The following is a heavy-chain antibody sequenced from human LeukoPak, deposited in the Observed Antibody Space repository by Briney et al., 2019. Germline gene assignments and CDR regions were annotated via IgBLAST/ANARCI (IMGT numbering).Heavy chain of an antibody. CDR1: GGSFSGYY. V-gene: IGHV4-34*01. J-gene: IGHJ3*02. Sequence: SETLSLTCAVYGGSFSGYYWSWIRQPPGKGLEWIGEINHSGSTNYNPSLKSRVTTSADSSKNQFSLKLSSVTAADTAVYYCARPLAGAFDIWGQGTMVTVSS. CDR2: INHSGST. D-gene: IGHD6-19*01. CDR3: ARPLAGAFDI.